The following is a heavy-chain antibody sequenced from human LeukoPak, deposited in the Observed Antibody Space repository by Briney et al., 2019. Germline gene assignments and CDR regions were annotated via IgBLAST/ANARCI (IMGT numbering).Heavy chain of an antibody. CDR2: IYHSGST. V-gene: IGHV4-4*02. CDR3: ARGLRIQLWLSLDY. D-gene: IGHD5-18*01. Sequence: SGTLSLTCAVSGGSISSSNWWSWVRQPPGKGLEWIGEIYHSGSTNYNPSLKSRVTISVVKSKNQFSLKLSSVTAADTAVYYCARGLRIQLWLSLDYWGQGTLVTVSS. J-gene: IGHJ4*02. CDR1: GGSISSSNW.